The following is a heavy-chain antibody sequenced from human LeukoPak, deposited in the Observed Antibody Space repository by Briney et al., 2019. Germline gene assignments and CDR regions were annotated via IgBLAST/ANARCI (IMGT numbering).Heavy chain of an antibody. CDR3: ARNLWFGESSDAFDM. J-gene: IGHJ3*02. CDR1: GYTFTGYN. CDR2: INPNSGGT. D-gene: IGHD3-10*01. Sequence: ASVKVSCKASGYTFTGYNMHWVRQAPGQGLQWMGWINPNSGGTNYAQKFQGRVTMTRDTSISTAYMDMSSLRSDDTAVYYCARNLWFGESSDAFDMWGQGTMVTVSS. V-gene: IGHV1-2*02.